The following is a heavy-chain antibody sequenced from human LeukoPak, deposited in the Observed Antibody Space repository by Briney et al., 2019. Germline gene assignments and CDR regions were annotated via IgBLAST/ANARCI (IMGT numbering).Heavy chain of an antibody. CDR2: IYYTGST. CDR3: ARLRTSWSPFDY. V-gene: IGHV4-59*08. D-gene: IGHD6-13*01. Sequence: SETLSLTCTVSGGSSSSYYWSWNRQPPGKGLEWIGYIYYTGSTNYNPSLKSRVTISVDTSKNQFSLKLSSVTAADTAVYFCARLRTSWSPFDYWGQGALVTVSS. CDR1: GGSSSSYY. J-gene: IGHJ4*02.